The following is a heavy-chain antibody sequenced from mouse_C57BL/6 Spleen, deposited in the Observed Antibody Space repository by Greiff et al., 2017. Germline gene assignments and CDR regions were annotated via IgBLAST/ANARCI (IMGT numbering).Heavy chain of an antibody. J-gene: IGHJ3*01. D-gene: IGHD1-1*01. CDR3: ARSYYGSSSWFAY. CDR2: IRNKANGYTT. V-gene: IGHV7-3*01. Sequence: EVQVVESGGGLVQPGGSLSLSCAASGFTFTDYYMSWVRQPPGKALEWLGFIRNKANGYTTEYSASVKGRFTISRDNSQSILYLQMNALRAEDSATYYCARSYYGSSSWFAYWGQGTLVTVSA. CDR1: GFTFTDYY.